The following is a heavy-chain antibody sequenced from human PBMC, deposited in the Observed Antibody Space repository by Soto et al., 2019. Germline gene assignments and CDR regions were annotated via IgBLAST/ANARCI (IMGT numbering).Heavy chain of an antibody. J-gene: IGHJ4*02. Sequence: QVQLVESGGGVVQPGRSLRLSCAASGFTFRSYGMHWVRQAPGKGLEWVAVISYAGSNKYYADSVKGRFTISRDNSKNTLYLQMNSLRAEDTAVYYCAKDLLRSTGTTFDYWGQGTLVTVSS. CDR2: ISYAGSNK. D-gene: IGHD4-17*01. CDR1: GFTFRSYG. CDR3: AKDLLRSTGTTFDY. V-gene: IGHV3-30*18.